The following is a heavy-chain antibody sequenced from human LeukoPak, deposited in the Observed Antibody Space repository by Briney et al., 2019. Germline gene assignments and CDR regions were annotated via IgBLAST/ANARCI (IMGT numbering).Heavy chain of an antibody. D-gene: IGHD5-12*01. V-gene: IGHV3-30*18. CDR1: GFSFSRYG. Sequence: GRSLRLSCAASGFSFSRYGMHWVRQAPGKGLEWVAVISYDGTSKYYADSVKGRFTISRDNSKNTLYLQMNSLRADDTAIYYCTKDLTVNLLATSTENWGQGDLVTVSS. CDR2: ISYDGTSK. CDR3: TKDLTVNLLATSTEN. J-gene: IGHJ4*02.